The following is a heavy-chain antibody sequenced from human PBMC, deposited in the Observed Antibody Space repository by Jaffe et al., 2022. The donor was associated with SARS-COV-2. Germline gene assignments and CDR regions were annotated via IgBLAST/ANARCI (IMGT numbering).Heavy chain of an antibody. CDR3: AKDHPSYGDYEDWFDP. CDR1: GFTFSSYA. V-gene: IGHV3-23*01. Sequence: EVQLLESGGGLVQPGGSLRLSCAASGFTFSSYAMSWVRQAPGKGLEWVSAISGSGGSTYYADSVKGRFTISRDNSKNTLYLQMNSLRAEDTAVYYCAKDHPSYGDYEDWFDPWGQGTLVTVSS. J-gene: IGHJ5*02. CDR2: ISGSGGST. D-gene: IGHD4-17*01.